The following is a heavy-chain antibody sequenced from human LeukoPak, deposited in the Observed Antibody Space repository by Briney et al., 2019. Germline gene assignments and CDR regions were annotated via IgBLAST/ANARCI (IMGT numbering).Heavy chain of an antibody. J-gene: IGHJ6*03. CDR2: IYYSGST. D-gene: IGHD3-16*01. CDR3: ARGGGVTFYYYYMDA. V-gene: IGHV4-39*07. Sequence: SETLSLTCTVSGGSISSSSYYWGWLRQPPGTGLEWLGSIYYSGSTNYNPSLKSRVTISVDTSKNQFSLHLSSVTAADTAVYYCARGGGVTFYYYYMDAWGKGTTVTISS. CDR1: GGSISSSSYY.